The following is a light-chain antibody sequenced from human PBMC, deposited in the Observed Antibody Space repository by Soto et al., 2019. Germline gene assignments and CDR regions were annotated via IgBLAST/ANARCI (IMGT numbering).Light chain of an antibody. V-gene: IGKV3-15*01. CDR3: QQYNNWPYT. J-gene: IGKJ2*01. CDR1: QRVSTN. CDR2: GAS. Sequence: EIMMTQSPATLSVSPGERVSLSCRASQRVSTNFAWYRQKPGQAPTLLIYGASTRATGIPARFSGSGSGTEFTLTITSLQSEDCAVYYCQQYNNWPYTFGQGTKLEIK.